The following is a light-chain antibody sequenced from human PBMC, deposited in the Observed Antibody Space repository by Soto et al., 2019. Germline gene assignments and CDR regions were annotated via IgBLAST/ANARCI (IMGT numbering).Light chain of an antibody. CDR3: QQYGTRPWT. CDR2: DAS. J-gene: IGKJ1*01. V-gene: IGKV3-20*01. Sequence: ETVLTQSPGTLSLSPGERATLSCRARQSVSGSYLAWFQQKPGQSPRLLIYDASSRATGIPDRFSGSGSGTDFTLTISRLEPEDFAVYYCQQYGTRPWTFGQGTKVEIK. CDR1: QSVSGSY.